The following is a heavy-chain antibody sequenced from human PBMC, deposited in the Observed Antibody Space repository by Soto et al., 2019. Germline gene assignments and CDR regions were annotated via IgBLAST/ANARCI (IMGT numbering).Heavy chain of an antibody. CDR3: VRDGAGLIHYYGMDV. Sequence: EVQLVESGGGLVQPGGSLRLSCAASGFTFSSYWMSWVRQAPGKGLEWVANVNEDGSDTFYVDSLRGRFTMSRDNAKTSLFLQMNSLRAEDTAVYYCVRDGAGLIHYYGMDVWGQGTTVTVSS. CDR2: VNEDGSDT. V-gene: IGHV3-7*05. J-gene: IGHJ6*02. D-gene: IGHD3-16*01. CDR1: GFTFSSYW.